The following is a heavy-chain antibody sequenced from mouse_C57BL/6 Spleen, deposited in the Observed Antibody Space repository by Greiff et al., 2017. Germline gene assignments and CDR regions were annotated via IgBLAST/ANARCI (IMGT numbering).Heavy chain of an antibody. CDR2: IYPGGGYT. Sequence: VQLQQSGAELVRPGTSVKMSCKASGYTFTNYWIGWAKQRPGHGLEWIGDIYPGGGYTNYNEKFKGKATLTADKSSSTAYMQFSSLTSEYSAIYYCSRGGGYGNYYYYFDYWGQGTTLTVSS. CDR3: SRGGGYGNYYYYFDY. CDR1: GYTFTNYW. J-gene: IGHJ2*01. D-gene: IGHD2-1*01. V-gene: IGHV1-63*01.